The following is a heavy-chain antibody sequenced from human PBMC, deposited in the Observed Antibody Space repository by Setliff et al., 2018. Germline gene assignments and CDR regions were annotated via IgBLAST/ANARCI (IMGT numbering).Heavy chain of an antibody. CDR3: ARPSAGYAFDI. V-gene: IGHV3-21*01. CDR1: GFTFSSYS. CDR2: ISSSSSYI. Sequence: GGSLRLSCAASGFTFSSYSMNWVRQAPGKGLEWVSSISSSSSYIYYADSVKGRFTISRDNAKNSLYLQMNSLRAEDTAVYYCARPSAGYAFDIWGQGTTVTVSS. D-gene: IGHD5-18*01. J-gene: IGHJ3*02.